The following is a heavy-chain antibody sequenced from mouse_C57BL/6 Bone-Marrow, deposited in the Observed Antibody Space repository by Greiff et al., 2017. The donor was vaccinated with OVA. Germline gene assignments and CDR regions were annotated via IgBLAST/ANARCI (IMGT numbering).Heavy chain of an antibody. CDR1: GFTFSDYG. V-gene: IGHV5-17*01. CDR3: ARGPPSSGLYYFDY. Sequence: EVKLVESGGGLVKPGGSLKLSCAASGFTFSDYGMHWVRQAPEKGLEWVAYISSGSSTIYYADTVKGRFTISRDNAKNTLFLQMTSLRSEDTAMYYCARGPPSSGLYYFDYWGQGTTLTVSS. CDR2: ISSGSSTI. J-gene: IGHJ2*01. D-gene: IGHD3-2*02.